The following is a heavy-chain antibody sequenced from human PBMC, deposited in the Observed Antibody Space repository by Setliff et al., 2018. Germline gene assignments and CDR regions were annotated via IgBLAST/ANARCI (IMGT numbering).Heavy chain of an antibody. CDR2: IKGKNDGLAT. J-gene: IGHJ3*01. V-gene: IGHV3-15*07. Sequence: GGSLRLSCAASGFTFSTAWMNWVRQAPGKGLEWVGRIKGKNDGLATDYAAPVKGRLTISRDDSKNTLYLKMNSVKTDDTAVYYCTTDPSPTFGGVIGAAFDVLGQGTMVTVSS. CDR1: GFTFSTAW. D-gene: IGHD3-16*01. CDR3: TTDPSPTFGGVIGAAFDV.